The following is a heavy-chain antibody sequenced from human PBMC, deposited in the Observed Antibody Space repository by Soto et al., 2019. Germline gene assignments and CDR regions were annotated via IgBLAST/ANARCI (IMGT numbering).Heavy chain of an antibody. CDR3: AKSPRGEMDTD. V-gene: IGHV1-18*01. Sequence: QVQLVQSGGEVKKPGASVTVSCKASGYTFINYHITWVRQAPGQGLEWMAWINTYNGMTDYAQRFQGRVTMTRDTSTSTAYMELRNLGSDDTAVYFCAKSPRGEMDTDWGHGTQVTVSS. D-gene: IGHD5-18*01. CDR1: GYTFINYH. CDR2: INTYNGMT. J-gene: IGHJ4*01.